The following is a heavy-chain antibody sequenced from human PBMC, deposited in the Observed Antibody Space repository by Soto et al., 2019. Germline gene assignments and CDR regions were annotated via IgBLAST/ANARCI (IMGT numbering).Heavy chain of an antibody. CDR3: AKTDKFHSQSSGWANRFDS. CDR2: ITSAGST. J-gene: IGHJ4*02. CDR1: GFTFSNYA. Sequence: EVQLLESGGDLAQPGGSLRLICAASGFTFSNYAMTWVRQSPGKGLEWGSTITSAGSTFYGDTVKGRFTISRDNSKSTLYLQMNSLGAEDTAVYYCAKTDKFHSQSSGWANRFDSWGQGTLVTVSS. D-gene: IGHD6-19*01. V-gene: IGHV3-23*01.